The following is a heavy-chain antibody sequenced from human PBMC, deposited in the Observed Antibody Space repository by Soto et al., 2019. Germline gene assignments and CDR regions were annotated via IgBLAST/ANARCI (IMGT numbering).Heavy chain of an antibody. CDR1: GGTFISYA. D-gene: IGHD5-18*01. V-gene: IGHV1-69*13. J-gene: IGHJ4*02. CDR3: AREVDTAMDSFDY. CDR2: IIPIFGTA. Sequence: GASVKVSCKASGGTFISYAISWVRQAPGQGLEWMGGIIPIFGTANYAQKFQGRVTITADESTSTAYMELSSLRSEDTAVYYCAREVDTAMDSFDYWGQGTLVTVSS.